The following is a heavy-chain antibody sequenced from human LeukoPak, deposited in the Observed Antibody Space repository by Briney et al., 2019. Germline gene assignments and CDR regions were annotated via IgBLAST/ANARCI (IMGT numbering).Heavy chain of an antibody. Sequence: SGTLSLTCAVSGGSISSSNWWSWVRQPPGKGLEWIGEIYHSGSTNYNPSLKSRVTISVDKSKNQFSLKLSSVTAADTAVYYCARAGIGYSYGAPLDDYWGQGTLVTVSS. V-gene: IGHV4-4*02. J-gene: IGHJ4*02. CDR3: ARAGIGYSYGAPLDDY. CDR2: IYHSGST. CDR1: GGSISSSNW. D-gene: IGHD5-18*01.